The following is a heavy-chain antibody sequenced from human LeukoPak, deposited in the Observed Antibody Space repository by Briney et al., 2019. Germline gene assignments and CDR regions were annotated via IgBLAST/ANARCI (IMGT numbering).Heavy chain of an antibody. CDR1: GFTFSSYG. Sequence: PGRSLRLSCAASGFTFSSYGMHWVRQAPGKGLEWVAVISYDGSNKYYADSVKGRFTISRDNSKNTLYLQMNSLRAEDTAVYYCAKDRHPAMYYLDYWGQGTLVTVSS. V-gene: IGHV3-30*18. CDR3: AKDRHPAMYYLDY. J-gene: IGHJ4*02. CDR2: ISYDGSNK.